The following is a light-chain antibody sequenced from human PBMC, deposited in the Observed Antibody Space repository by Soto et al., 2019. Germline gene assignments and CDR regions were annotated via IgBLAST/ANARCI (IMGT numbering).Light chain of an antibody. J-gene: IGKJ2*01. Sequence: EIVLTQSPGTLSLSPGERATLSCRASQSVSSSYLAWYQQKPGQAPRLLIYGASSRATGIPDRFRGSGSGTDFTLTISRLEPEDFAVYYCQQYGNLYTFGQGTKLEIK. CDR1: QSVSSSY. CDR3: QQYGNLYT. CDR2: GAS. V-gene: IGKV3-20*01.